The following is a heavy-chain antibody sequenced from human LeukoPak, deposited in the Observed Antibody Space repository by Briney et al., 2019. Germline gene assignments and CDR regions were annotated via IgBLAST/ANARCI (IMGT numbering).Heavy chain of an antibody. CDR1: GYTFTSNY. CDR3: RMTTVTPYFDY. CDR2: IYPRDGST. Sequence: ASVKVSCKASGYTFTSNYIHWVRQAPGQGLEWMGMIYPRDGSTSYAQKFQGRVTVTRDTSTSTAYMELRSLRSDDTAVYYCRMTTVTPYFDYWGQGTLVTVSS. V-gene: IGHV1-46*01. J-gene: IGHJ4*02. D-gene: IGHD4-17*01.